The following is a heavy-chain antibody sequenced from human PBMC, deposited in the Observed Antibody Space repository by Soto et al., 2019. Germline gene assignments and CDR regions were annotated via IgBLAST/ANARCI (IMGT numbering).Heavy chain of an antibody. CDR3: ERDVALTGDVDS. Sequence: QVQLVESGGGVVQPGRSLRLSCVASGFTFSNYVMHWVRQAPGKGLEWVAIIWSDGSHKYSADSLKGRFTISRDNSKNTLYLRINSLRAEVTAVYYCERDVALTGDVDSWGQGTVVTVSP. J-gene: IGHJ1*01. CDR2: IWSDGSHK. V-gene: IGHV3-33*01. D-gene: IGHD7-27*01. CDR1: GFTFSNYV.